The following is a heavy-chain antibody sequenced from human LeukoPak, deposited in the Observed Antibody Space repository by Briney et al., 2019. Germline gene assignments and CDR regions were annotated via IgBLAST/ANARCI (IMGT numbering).Heavy chain of an antibody. CDR3: AKDRIDSYRAVGYDAFDI. CDR1: GGSISSGGYP. Sequence: SETLSLTCAVSGGSISSGGYPWNWIRQPPGKGLEWIGYIYNSGSTSYNPSLKSRITMSVDTSKNQFSLKLSSVTAEDTAVYYCAKDRIDSYRAVGYDAFDIWGQGTMVTVSS. V-gene: IGHV4-30-4*07. CDR2: IYNSGST. D-gene: IGHD5-18*01. J-gene: IGHJ3*02.